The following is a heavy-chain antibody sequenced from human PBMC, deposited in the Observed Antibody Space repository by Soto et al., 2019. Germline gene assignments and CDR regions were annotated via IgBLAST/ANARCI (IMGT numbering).Heavy chain of an antibody. D-gene: IGHD3-3*01. Sequence: EVQLVESGGGLVQPGGSLRLCCAASGFTLSSYAVNWVRQAPGKGLEWVAYISADSRTIHYGDSVKDRFTISRDNAGNSVYLQMNSLRDEDTAVYYCARIKLVEWFFINVDVYDKDVWGQGTPVNVSS. CDR2: ISADSRTI. CDR3: ARIKLVEWFFINVDVYDKDV. V-gene: IGHV3-48*02. J-gene: IGHJ6*02. CDR1: GFTLSSYA.